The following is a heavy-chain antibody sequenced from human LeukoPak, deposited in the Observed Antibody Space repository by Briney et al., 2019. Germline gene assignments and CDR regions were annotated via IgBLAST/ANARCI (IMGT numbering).Heavy chain of an antibody. CDR2: ISGGGDDT. Sequence: GGSLRLSCAASGYSFRNYAMSWIRQAPGEGLEWVSAISGGGDDTYYTDSVKGRFTISRDNSKNMLYLQVNSLRGEDTAVYYCAKEAFGYSFSECWGQGSLVTVSS. J-gene: IGHJ4*02. CDR3: AKEAFGYSFSEC. V-gene: IGHV3-23*01. CDR1: GYSFRNYA. D-gene: IGHD1-26*01.